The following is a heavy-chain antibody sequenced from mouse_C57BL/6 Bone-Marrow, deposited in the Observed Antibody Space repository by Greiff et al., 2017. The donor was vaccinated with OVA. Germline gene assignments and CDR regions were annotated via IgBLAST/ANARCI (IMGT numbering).Heavy chain of an antibody. Sequence: EVMLVESGGGLVQPGGSMKLSCVASGFTFSNYWMNWVRQSPEKGLEWVAQIRLKSDNYATHYAESVKGRFTISRDDSKSSVYLQMNNLRAEDTGIYYCASNYLAWFAYWGQGTLVTVSA. CDR1: GFTFSNYW. CDR2: IRLKSDNYAT. J-gene: IGHJ3*01. V-gene: IGHV6-3*01. D-gene: IGHD2-5*01. CDR3: ASNYLAWFAY.